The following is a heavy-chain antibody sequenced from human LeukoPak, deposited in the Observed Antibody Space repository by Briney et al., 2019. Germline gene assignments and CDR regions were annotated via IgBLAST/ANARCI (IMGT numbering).Heavy chain of an antibody. CDR1: GGSFSGLF. J-gene: IGHJ3*02. D-gene: IGHD2-15*01. V-gene: IGHV4-34*01. CDR3: ARDLGYCSGGSCLDAFDI. CDR2: INHFGST. Sequence: PSDTLSLTCVVNGGSFSGLFWSWIRQAPGKGLEWIGEINHFGSTNYNPSLKSRVTISVDTSKNQFSLKLSSVTAADTAVYYCARDLGYCSGGSCLDAFDIWGQGTMVTVSS.